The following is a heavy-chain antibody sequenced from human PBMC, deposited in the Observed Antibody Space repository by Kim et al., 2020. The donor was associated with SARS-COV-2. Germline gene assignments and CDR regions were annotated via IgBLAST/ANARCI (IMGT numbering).Heavy chain of an antibody. CDR2: INHSGST. CDR1: GGSFSGYY. V-gene: IGHV4-34*01. CDR3: ARGPQGGEDYYYYYGMDV. J-gene: IGHJ6*01. Sequence: SETLSLTCAVYGGSFSGYYWSWIRQPPGKGLEWIGEINHSGSTNYNPSLKSRVTISVDTSKNQFSLKLSSVTAADTAVYYCARGPQGGEDYYYYYGMDV. D-gene: IGHD3-16*01.